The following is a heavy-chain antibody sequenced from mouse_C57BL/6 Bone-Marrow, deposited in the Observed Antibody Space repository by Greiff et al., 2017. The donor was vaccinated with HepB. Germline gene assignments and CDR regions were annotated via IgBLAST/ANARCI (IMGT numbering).Heavy chain of an antibody. CDR3: ARAGWLLPYFDY. CDR1: GYTFNSDW. V-gene: IGHV1-55*01. J-gene: IGHJ2*01. CDR2: IYPGSGNT. D-gene: IGHD2-3*01. Sequence: QVQLQQPGAELVKPGASVKMSCKASGYTFNSDWITWVKQRPGQGLEWIGDIYPGSGNTNYNEKFKSKATLTVDTSSSTAYMQLSSLTSEDSAVYYCARAGWLLPYFDYWGQGTTLTVSS.